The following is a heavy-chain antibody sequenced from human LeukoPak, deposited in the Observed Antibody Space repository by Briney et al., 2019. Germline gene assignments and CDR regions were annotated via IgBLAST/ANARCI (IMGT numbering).Heavy chain of an antibody. CDR1: GGSIGSYY. D-gene: IGHD4-23*01. V-gene: IGHV4-59*01. CDR3: ATLTGGDDAFDI. Sequence: SETLSPTCTVSGGSIGSYYWSWIRQPPGKGLEWIGYIFYTGSTNYNPSLKSRVTISVLTSKNRFSLKLSSVTAADTAVYYCATLTGGDDAFDIWGQGTMVTVSS. CDR2: IFYTGST. J-gene: IGHJ3*02.